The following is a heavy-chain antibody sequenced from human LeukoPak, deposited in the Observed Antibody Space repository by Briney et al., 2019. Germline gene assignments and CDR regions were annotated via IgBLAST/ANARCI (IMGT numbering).Heavy chain of an antibody. Sequence: KPSETLSLTCAVYGGSFSGYYWSWVRQPPGKGLGWVGEIYHSGSTNYNPSLKSRVTISVDKSKNQFSLKLSSVTAADTAVYYCALRERRVTTVPFDYWGQGTLVTVSS. V-gene: IGHV4-34*01. D-gene: IGHD4-17*01. CDR1: GGSFSGYY. CDR2: IYHSGST. J-gene: IGHJ4*02. CDR3: ALRERRVTTVPFDY.